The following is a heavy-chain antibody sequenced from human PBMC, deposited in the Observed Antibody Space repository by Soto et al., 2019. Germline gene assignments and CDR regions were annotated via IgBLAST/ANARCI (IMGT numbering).Heavy chain of an antibody. CDR1: GYTFTSYG. J-gene: IGHJ3*02. V-gene: IGHV1-18*01. Sequence: QVQLVQSGAEVKKPGASVKVSCKASGYTFTSYGISWVRQAPGQGLEWMGWISAYNGNTNYAQKLQGRVTMTTDTPTSTADMELRSLRSDDTAVYYCARVPVLDAWYMATIFDFHDAFDIWGQGTMVTVSS. CDR2: ISAYNGNT. CDR3: ARVPVLDAWYMATIFDFHDAFDI. D-gene: IGHD5-12*01.